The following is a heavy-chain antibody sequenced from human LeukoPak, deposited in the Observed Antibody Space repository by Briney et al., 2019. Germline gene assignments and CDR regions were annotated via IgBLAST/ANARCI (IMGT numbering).Heavy chain of an antibody. CDR3: AKGGGGYVSHFDY. D-gene: IGHD5-12*01. CDR1: AGSTISGGYS. Sequence: SETLLPTSAASAGSTISGGYSWCCILQPPGKDLQWTGDIYHSGSTSYNPSLNSRVTISVDRSKNQFSLKLSSVTAADTAVYYGAKGGGGYVSHFDYWGQGTLVTVSS. CDR2: IYHSGST. J-gene: IGHJ4*02. V-gene: IGHV4-30-2*01.